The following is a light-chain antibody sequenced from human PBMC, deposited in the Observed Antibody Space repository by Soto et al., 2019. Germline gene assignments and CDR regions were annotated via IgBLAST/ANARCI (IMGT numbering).Light chain of an antibody. CDR2: EVN. CDR1: SSDVGSYTY. V-gene: IGLV2-14*01. J-gene: IGLJ1*01. Sequence: QSVLTQPASVSGSPRQSITISCTGASSDVGSYTYVSWYQQHPGKAPKLMIYEVNNRPSGVSNRFSGSKSGNTASLTISGLQAEDEADYYCSSYTSSSTPYVFGTGTKLTVL. CDR3: SSYTSSSTPYV.